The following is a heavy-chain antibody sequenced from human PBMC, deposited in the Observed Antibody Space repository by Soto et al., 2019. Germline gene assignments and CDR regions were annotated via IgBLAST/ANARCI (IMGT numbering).Heavy chain of an antibody. CDR2: VSPDNGNA. CDR3: EVNTGY. V-gene: IGHV1-8*01. J-gene: IGHJ4*02. CDR1: GYTFTDYD. Sequence: QVQVVQSRAEVKKPGASVKVSCKTSGYTFTDYDINWVRQAPGQGLEWMGWVSPDNGNAGYAQHLQGRVTLTSDKSLSTAYMELRSLTSEDTAVYYREVNTGYWGQGTMVTVSS. D-gene: IGHD1-1*01.